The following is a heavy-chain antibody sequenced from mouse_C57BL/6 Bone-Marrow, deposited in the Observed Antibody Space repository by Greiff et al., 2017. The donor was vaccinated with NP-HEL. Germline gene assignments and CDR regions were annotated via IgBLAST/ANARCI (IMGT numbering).Heavy chain of an antibody. Sequence: VMLVESGAELARPGASVKLSCKASGYTFTSYGISWVKQRTGQGLEWIGEIYPRSGNTYYNEKFKGKATLTADKSSSTAYMELRSLTSEDSAVYFCAREDPAWFAYWGQGTLVTVSA. CDR2: IYPRSGNT. J-gene: IGHJ3*01. V-gene: IGHV1-81*01. CDR1: GYTFTSYG. CDR3: AREDPAWFAY.